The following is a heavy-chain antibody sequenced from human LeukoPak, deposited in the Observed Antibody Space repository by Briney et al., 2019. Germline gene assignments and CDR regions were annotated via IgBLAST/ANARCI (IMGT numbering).Heavy chain of an antibody. V-gene: IGHV1-46*01. Sequence: GASVKVSCKASGYTFTSYYMHWVRQAPGQGLEWMGIINPSGGSTSYAQKLQGRVTMTRDMSTSTVYMELSSLRSEDTAVYYCASALWFGELQIDYWGQGTLVTVSS. CDR3: ASALWFGELQIDY. D-gene: IGHD3-10*01. CDR1: GYTFTSYY. CDR2: INPSGGST. J-gene: IGHJ4*02.